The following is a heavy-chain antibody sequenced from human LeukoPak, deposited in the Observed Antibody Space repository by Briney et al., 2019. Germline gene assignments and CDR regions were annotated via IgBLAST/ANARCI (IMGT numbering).Heavy chain of an antibody. CDR3: TTDLTVTTGDY. V-gene: IGHV3-15*01. CDR1: GFTFSNAW. J-gene: IGHJ4*02. CDR2: IKSKTDGGTT. Sequence: PGGSLRLSCAASGFTFSNAWMSWVRQAPGKELEWVGRIKSKTDGGTTDYAAHVKGRFTISRDDSKNTLYLQMNSLKTEDTAVYYCTTDLTVTTGDYWGQGTLVTVSS. D-gene: IGHD4-11*01.